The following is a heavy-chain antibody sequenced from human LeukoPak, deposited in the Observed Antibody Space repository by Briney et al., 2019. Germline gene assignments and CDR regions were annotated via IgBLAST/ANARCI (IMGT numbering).Heavy chain of an antibody. J-gene: IGHJ3*02. D-gene: IGHD1-26*01. V-gene: IGHV4-4*07. CDR3: ARERYSGSYLTAFDI. Sequence: SETLSLTCTVSGGSISSYYWSWIRQPAGKGLEWIGRIYTSGSTNYNLSLKSRVTMSVDTSKNQFSLKLSSVTAADTAVYYCARERYSGSYLTAFDIWGQGTMVTVSS. CDR1: GGSISSYY. CDR2: IYTSGST.